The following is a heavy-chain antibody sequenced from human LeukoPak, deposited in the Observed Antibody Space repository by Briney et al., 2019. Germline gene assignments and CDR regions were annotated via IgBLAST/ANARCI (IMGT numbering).Heavy chain of an antibody. Sequence: GESLKISCKGSGYSFTSYLICWVRQMPGKGLEWMGIIYPGYSYTRYSPSFQVQVTISADKSISTSYLQLSKLKASDNAMYYCARSLMDGEYNAYWGQGTLVTVSS. CDR3: ARSLMDGEYNAY. V-gene: IGHV5-51*01. CDR1: GYSFTSYL. CDR2: IYPGYSYT. J-gene: IGHJ4*02. D-gene: IGHD2-8*01.